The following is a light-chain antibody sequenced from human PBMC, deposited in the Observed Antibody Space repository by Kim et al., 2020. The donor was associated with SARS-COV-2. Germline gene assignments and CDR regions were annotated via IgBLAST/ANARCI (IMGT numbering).Light chain of an antibody. CDR3: QQRSNWPLT. CDR1: RSVSAP. Sequence: LSPWERATLSCRASRSVSAPLAWYQQRPGQAPRLLIYGASTRATGIPARFSGSGSGTDFTLSISSLEPEDFAVYFCQQRSNWPLTFGGGTKVDIK. CDR2: GAS. J-gene: IGKJ4*01. V-gene: IGKV3-11*01.